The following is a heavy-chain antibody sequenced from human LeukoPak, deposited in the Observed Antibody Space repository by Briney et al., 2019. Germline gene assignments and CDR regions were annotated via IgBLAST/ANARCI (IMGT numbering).Heavy chain of an antibody. CDR3: ARDLNWNYRWEGDDI. Sequence: GGSLRLSCAASGFTFSSYSMNGVRQAPGKGLEWVSSISSSSSYIYYADSVKGRFTISRDNAKNSLYLQMNSLRAEDTAVYYCARDLNWNYRWEGDDIWGQGTMVTVSS. V-gene: IGHV3-21*01. CDR1: GFTFSSYS. J-gene: IGHJ3*02. CDR2: ISSSSSYI. D-gene: IGHD1-7*01.